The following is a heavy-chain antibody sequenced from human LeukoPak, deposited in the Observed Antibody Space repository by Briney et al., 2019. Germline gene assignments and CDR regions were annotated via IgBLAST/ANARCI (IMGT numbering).Heavy chain of an antibody. V-gene: IGHV1-46*01. CDR1: GYTFTSYY. J-gene: IGHJ4*02. Sequence: ASVKVSCKASGYTFTSYYMHWVRQAPGQGLEWMGIINPSGGSTSYAQKFQGRVTITADKSTSTAYMELSSLRSEDTAVYYCASIFVVRGVIWLTPKFDYWGQGTLVTVSS. CDR3: ASIFVVRGVIWLTPKFDY. D-gene: IGHD3-10*01. CDR2: INPSGGST.